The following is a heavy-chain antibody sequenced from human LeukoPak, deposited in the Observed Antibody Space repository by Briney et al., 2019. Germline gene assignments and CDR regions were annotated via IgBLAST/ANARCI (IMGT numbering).Heavy chain of an antibody. V-gene: IGHV3-21*01. CDR3: AREIPVGGTPLDY. Sequence: GGSLRLSCAASGFIFSQYSMNWVRQAPGKGLEWVSSITTSSSYSFYADSVKGRFTISRDDGKNSLSLQMNSLRAEDTAVYYCAREIPVGGTPLDYWGQGTLVTVSS. J-gene: IGHJ4*02. CDR1: GFIFSQYS. D-gene: IGHD1-26*01. CDR2: ITTSSSYS.